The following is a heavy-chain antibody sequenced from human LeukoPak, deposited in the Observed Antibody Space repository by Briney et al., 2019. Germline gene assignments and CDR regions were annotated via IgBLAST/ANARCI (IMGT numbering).Heavy chain of an antibody. V-gene: IGHV1-18*01. Sequence: GASVKVSCKASGYTFTSYGISWVRQAPGQGLEWMGWISAYNGNTNYAQKLQGRVTMTTDTSTSTAYMELRSLRSDDTAVYYCARDMGWDSSGYYVDYWGQGTLVTVSS. J-gene: IGHJ4*02. CDR3: ARDMGWDSSGYYVDY. D-gene: IGHD3-22*01. CDR1: GYTFTSYG. CDR2: ISAYNGNT.